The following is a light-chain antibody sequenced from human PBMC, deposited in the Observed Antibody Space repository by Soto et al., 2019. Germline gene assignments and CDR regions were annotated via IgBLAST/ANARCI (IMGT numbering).Light chain of an antibody. J-gene: IGKJ1*01. Sequence: IVMTQSPATLSVSLGERATLSCRASQSVSTDLAWYQQKPGQAPRPLIFGASTRATGIPARFSGSGSGTEFILTISSLQSEDSAVYYCHQYNYWPPETFGQGTKVEIK. CDR1: QSVSTD. CDR2: GAS. V-gene: IGKV3-15*01. CDR3: HQYNYWPPET.